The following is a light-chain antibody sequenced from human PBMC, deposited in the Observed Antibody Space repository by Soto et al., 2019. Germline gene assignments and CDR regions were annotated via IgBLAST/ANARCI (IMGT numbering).Light chain of an antibody. J-gene: IGKJ2*01. Sequence: EIVLTQSPGTLSLSPGERATLSCRASQSVSSRYLAWYQQKPGQAPRLLIYGANNRATGITDRFSGSGSGTDFTLTISRLEPEDFAVYYCQQYGSSPPYTFGQGTKLEIK. CDR3: QQYGSSPPYT. CDR2: GAN. CDR1: QSVSSRY. V-gene: IGKV3-20*01.